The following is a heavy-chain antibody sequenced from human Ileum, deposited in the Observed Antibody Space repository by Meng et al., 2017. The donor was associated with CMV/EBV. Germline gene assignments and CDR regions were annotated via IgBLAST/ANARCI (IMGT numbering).Heavy chain of an antibody. CDR3: ATNSEDY. CDR1: GVSFSDSY. CDR2: VHHSGIT. D-gene: IGHD4-23*01. J-gene: IGHJ4*02. Sequence: VPQQRWGAGLFNPSRALSLTCAVYGVSFSDSYGCWLRKSPWKGLGCIGEVHHSGITNYNPSLKIRVTISVDTSKNQFFLKLTSVTAADTGLYYCATNSEDYWGQGTLVTVSS. V-gene: IGHV4-34*01.